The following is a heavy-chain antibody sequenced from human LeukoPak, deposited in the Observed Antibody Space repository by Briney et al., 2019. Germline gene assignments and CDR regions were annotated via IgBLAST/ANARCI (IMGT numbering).Heavy chain of an antibody. Sequence: AGGSLRLSCAASGFTFSSYAMHWVRQAPGKGLEWVSVISYDGSNKYYADSVKGRFTISRDNSKNTLYLQMNSLRAEDTAVYYCARTEDIVVVPAALGAFDIWGQGTMVTVSS. D-gene: IGHD2-2*01. V-gene: IGHV3-30-3*01. CDR3: ARTEDIVVVPAALGAFDI. J-gene: IGHJ3*02. CDR2: ISYDGSNK. CDR1: GFTFSSYA.